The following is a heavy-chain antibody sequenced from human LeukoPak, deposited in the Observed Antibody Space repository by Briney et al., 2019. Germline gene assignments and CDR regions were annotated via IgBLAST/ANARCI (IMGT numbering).Heavy chain of an antibody. Sequence: GASVKVSCKASGGTFSSYAISWVRQAPGQGLEWMGRIIPILGIANYAQKFQGRVTITADKSTSTAYMELSSLRSEDTAVYYCAREPPIMITFGGVRTLFDWGQGTLVTVSS. CDR1: GGTFSSYA. CDR3: AREPPIMITFGGVRTLFD. CDR2: IIPILGIA. J-gene: IGHJ4*02. V-gene: IGHV1-69*04. D-gene: IGHD3-16*01.